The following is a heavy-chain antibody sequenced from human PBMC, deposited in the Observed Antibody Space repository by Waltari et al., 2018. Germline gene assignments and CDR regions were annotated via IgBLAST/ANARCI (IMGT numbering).Heavy chain of an antibody. Sequence: QVQLQQWGAGLLKPSETLSLTCAVYGGSFSGYYWSWIRRPPGKGLEWIGEINHSGSTNYNPSLKSRVTISVDTSKNQFSLKLSSVTAADTAVYYCASSQGYSSSWLYGFFDYWGQGTLVTVSS. J-gene: IGHJ4*02. CDR3: ASSQGYSSSWLYGFFDY. CDR2: INHSGST. V-gene: IGHV4-34*01. CDR1: GGSFSGYY. D-gene: IGHD6-13*01.